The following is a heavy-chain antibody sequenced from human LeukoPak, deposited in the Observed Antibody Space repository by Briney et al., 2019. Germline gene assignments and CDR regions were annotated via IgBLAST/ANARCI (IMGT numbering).Heavy chain of an antibody. D-gene: IGHD3/OR15-3a*01. CDR1: GFTVSSNY. V-gene: IGHV3-53*05. J-gene: IGHJ4*02. CDR2: IYSGGST. Sequence: GGSLRLSCAASGFTVSSNYMSWVRQAPGKGLEWVSVIYSGGSTYYADSVKGRFTISRGDSKNTVYLQMNSLRAEDTAVYSCAKRHYDVGTGYYSVDFGGQGTVVTVSS. CDR3: AKRHYDVGTGYYSVDF.